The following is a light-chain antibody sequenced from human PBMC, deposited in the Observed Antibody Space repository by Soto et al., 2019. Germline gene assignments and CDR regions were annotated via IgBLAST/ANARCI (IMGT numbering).Light chain of an antibody. V-gene: IGLV2-14*03. CDR3: SSYTGSAALVI. CDR1: SIDVGGYNY. CDR2: DVS. Sequence: HSALTQPASVSGSLCQSITISCTGTSIDVGGYNYVSWYQQHPGQAPKLLIYDVSHRPSGISYRFSGSKSGNTASLTISGLQAEDEADYYCSSYTGSAALVIFGGGTKLTVL. J-gene: IGLJ2*01.